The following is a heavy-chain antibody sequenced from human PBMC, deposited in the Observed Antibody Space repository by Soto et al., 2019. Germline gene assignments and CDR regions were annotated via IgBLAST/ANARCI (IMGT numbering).Heavy chain of an antibody. V-gene: IGHV4-30-4*02. Sequence: SDTLSLTCSVSGDSISTVDYFWAWIRQPPGQALEYIGYIYKSTTTYYNPSFESRVAISLDTSKSQFSLTVTSVTAADTAVYFCARGRYCLTGRCFPNWFDSWGQGTLVTVSS. J-gene: IGHJ5*01. CDR2: IYKSTTT. CDR3: ARGRYCLTGRCFPNWFDS. D-gene: IGHD2-15*01. CDR1: GDSISTVDYF.